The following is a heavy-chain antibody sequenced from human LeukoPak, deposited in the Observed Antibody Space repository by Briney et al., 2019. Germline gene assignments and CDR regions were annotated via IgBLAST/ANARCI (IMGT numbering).Heavy chain of an antibody. D-gene: IGHD1-26*01. V-gene: IGHV5-51*01. J-gene: IGHJ4*02. CDR1: GYSSTSYW. CDR3: ARHVPHGSFFYFDL. CDR2: IYPGDSDT. Sequence: PGESLKISCKGSGYSSTSYWISWVRQMPGKGLEWMGIIYPGDSDTTYRPSFQGQVTISADRSISTAYLQWSSLKASDSAMYYCARHVPHGSFFYFDLWGQGTLVTVSS.